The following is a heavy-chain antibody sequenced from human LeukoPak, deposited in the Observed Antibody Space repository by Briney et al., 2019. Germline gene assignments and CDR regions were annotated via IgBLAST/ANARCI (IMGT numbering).Heavy chain of an antibody. CDR2: ISSSGSTI. D-gene: IGHD3-10*01. CDR3: ATIAGSYYVFGY. CDR1: GFTFSSYE. J-gene: IGHJ4*02. V-gene: IGHV3-48*03. Sequence: PGGSLTRYCAASGFTFSSYEMNWVRQAPGKGLEWVSYISSSGSTIYYAYSVKGRFTNSRDNAKNSLYLQMNSLRAEDTAVYYCATIAGSYYVFGYWGQGTLVTVSS.